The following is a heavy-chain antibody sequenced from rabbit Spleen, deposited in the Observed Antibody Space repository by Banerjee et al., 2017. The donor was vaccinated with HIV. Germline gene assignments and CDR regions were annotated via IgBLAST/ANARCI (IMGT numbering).Heavy chain of an antibody. J-gene: IGHJ6*01. CDR3: ARDTSSSFSSYGMDL. Sequence: QSLEESGGDLVKPGASLTLTCTASGIDFSGYYYMCWVRQAPGKGLEWIACIYAGRNNTTYYASWAKGRFTISKTSSTTVTLQMTSLTAADTATYFCARDTSSSFSSYGMDLWGPGTLVTV. CDR1: GIDFSGYYY. CDR2: IYAGRNNTT. D-gene: IGHD1-1*01. V-gene: IGHV1S40*01.